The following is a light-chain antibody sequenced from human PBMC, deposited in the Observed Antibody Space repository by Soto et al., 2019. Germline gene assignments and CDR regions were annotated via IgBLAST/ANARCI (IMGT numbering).Light chain of an antibody. CDR1: RSNIGAGYD. J-gene: IGLJ1*01. CDR2: GNS. V-gene: IGLV1-40*01. CDR3: QSYDSSRSGP. Sequence: QSVLTQPPSVSGAPGQRVTISCTGSRSNIGAGYDVHWYQQVPGTAPKLLIHGNSNRPSGVPDRISGSKSGTSASLAITGLQAEDEADYYCQSYDSSRSGPFGTGTKLTVL.